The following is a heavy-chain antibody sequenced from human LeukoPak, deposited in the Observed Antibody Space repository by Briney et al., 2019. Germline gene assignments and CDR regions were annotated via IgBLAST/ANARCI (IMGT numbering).Heavy chain of an antibody. CDR1: GFTLSNYS. J-gene: IGHJ4*02. V-gene: IGHV3-21*01. CDR3: ARGRVAAAGPYDY. CDR2: ISSSSSYI. D-gene: IGHD6-13*01. Sequence: GGSLRLSGAASGFTLSNYSMNWVRQAPRKGLEWVSSISSSSSYIYYADSVKGRFTISRDNAKNSLYLQMNSLRAEDTAVYYCARGRVAAAGPYDYWGQGTLVTVSS.